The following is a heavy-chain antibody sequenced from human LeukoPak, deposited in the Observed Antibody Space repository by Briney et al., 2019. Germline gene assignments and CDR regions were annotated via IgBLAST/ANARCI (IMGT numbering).Heavy chain of an antibody. J-gene: IGHJ4*02. CDR2: VSGSGSRT. CDR1: GFTFSSHA. Sequence: GGSLRLSCAASGFTFSSHAMHWVRQAPGKGLEWVSYVSGSGSRTYYRDSVKGRFTISRDNARNSLFLQMNSLRAEDTAVYYCARDSGGFSLDYWGQGTLLTVSS. D-gene: IGHD3-10*01. V-gene: IGHV3-48*03. CDR3: ARDSGGFSLDY.